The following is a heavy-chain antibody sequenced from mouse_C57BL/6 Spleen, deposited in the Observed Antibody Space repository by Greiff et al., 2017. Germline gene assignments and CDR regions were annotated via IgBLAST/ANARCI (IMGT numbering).Heavy chain of an antibody. CDR1: GYAFSSSW. J-gene: IGHJ2*01. CDR2: IYPGDGDT. CDR3: AREAAYYSSFYYFDY. V-gene: IGHV1-82*01. D-gene: IGHD2-5*01. Sequence: VQLQESGPELVKPGASVKISCKASGYAFSSSWMNWVKQRPGRGLEWIGRIYPGDGDTNYNGKFKGKATLTAAKSSSTAYMQLSSLTSEDSAVYFCAREAAYYSSFYYFDYWGQGTTLTVSS.